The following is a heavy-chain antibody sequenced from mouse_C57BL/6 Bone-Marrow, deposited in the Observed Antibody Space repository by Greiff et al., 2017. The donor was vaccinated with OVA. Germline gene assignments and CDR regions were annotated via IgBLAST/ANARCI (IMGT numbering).Heavy chain of an antibody. CDR2: ISSGGDYI. D-gene: IGHD1-1*01. CDR3: TRVTLYYGSDY. J-gene: IGHJ2*01. Sequence: EVQVVESGEGLVKPGGSLKLSCAASGFTFSSYAMSWVRQTPEKRLEWVAYISSGGDYIYYADTVKGRFTISRDNARNTLYLQMSSLKSEDTAMYYCTRVTLYYGSDYWGQGTTLTVSS. CDR1: GFTFSSYA. V-gene: IGHV5-9-1*02.